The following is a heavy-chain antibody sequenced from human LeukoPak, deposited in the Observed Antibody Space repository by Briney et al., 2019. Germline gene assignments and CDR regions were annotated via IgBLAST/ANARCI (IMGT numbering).Heavy chain of an antibody. CDR3: AKDLLGLYGDYLTYYFDY. CDR2: ISSSGSTI. Sequence: GGSLRLSCAASGFTFSSYEMNWVRQAPGKGLEWVSYISSSGSTIYYADSVKGRFTISRDNAKNSLYLQMNSLRAEDTAVYYCAKDLLGLYGDYLTYYFDYWGQGTLVTVSS. D-gene: IGHD4-17*01. V-gene: IGHV3-48*03. CDR1: GFTFSSYE. J-gene: IGHJ4*02.